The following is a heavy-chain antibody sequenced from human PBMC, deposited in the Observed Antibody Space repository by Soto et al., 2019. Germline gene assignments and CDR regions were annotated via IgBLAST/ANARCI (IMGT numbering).Heavy chain of an antibody. Sequence: PGGSLRLSCAASGFTFTHYGMHWVRQAPGKGLEWVAVIWSDGSNKYYADSVKGRFTISRDISKNTLFLQMNSLRAADTAVYYCARPGSSTSPVPFDYWGQGTLVTVSS. CDR2: IWSDGSNK. CDR1: GFTFTHYG. CDR3: ARPGSSTSPVPFDY. D-gene: IGHD6-6*01. V-gene: IGHV3-33*01. J-gene: IGHJ4*02.